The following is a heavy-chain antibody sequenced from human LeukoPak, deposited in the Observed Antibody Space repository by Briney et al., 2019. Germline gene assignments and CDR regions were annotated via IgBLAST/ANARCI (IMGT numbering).Heavy chain of an antibody. V-gene: IGHV3-21*01. D-gene: IGHD4-17*01. CDR2: ISSSSSYI. J-gene: IGHJ6*02. Sequence: PGGSLRLSCAASGFTFSSYSMTWVRQAPGKGLEWVSSISSSSSYIYYADSVKGRFTISRDNAKNSLYLQMNSLRAEDTAVYYCARGTTPYYYHYGMDVWGQGTTVTVSS. CDR3: ARGTTPYYYHYGMDV. CDR1: GFTFSSYS.